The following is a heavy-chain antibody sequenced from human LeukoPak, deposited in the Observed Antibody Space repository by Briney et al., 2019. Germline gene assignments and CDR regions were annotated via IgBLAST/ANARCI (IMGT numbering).Heavy chain of an antibody. CDR3: ARPVDSSSDNAFDI. CDR1: GYSFTSYW. CDR2: IYPDDSDT. J-gene: IGHJ3*02. V-gene: IGHV5-51*01. Sequence: GESLKISCKGSGYSFTSYWIGWVSQMPGKGLEWMGIIYPDDSDTRYSPSFQGQVTISADKSISTAYLQWSSLKASDTAMYYCARPVDSSSDNAFDIWGQGTMVIVSS. D-gene: IGHD6-6*01.